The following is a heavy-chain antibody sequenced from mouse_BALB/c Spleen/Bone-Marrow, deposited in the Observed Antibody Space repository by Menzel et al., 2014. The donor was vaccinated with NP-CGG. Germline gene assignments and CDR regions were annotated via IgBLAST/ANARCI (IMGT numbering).Heavy chain of an antibody. D-gene: IGHD1-1*01. CDR3: ASYYYGRAWFAY. V-gene: IGHV14-3*02. J-gene: IGHJ3*01. CDR1: GFNIKDTY. CDR2: IDPANGNT. Sequence: EVQLQQSGAELVKPGASVKLSCTASGFNIKDTYMHWVKQRPEQGLEWIGRIDPANGNTKYDPKFQGKATITADTPSNTAYLQLSSLTSEDTAVYYCASYYYGRAWFAYWGQGTLVTVSA.